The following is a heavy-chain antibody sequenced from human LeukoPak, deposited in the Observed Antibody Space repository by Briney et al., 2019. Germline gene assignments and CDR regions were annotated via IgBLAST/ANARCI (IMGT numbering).Heavy chain of an antibody. CDR1: GLTFSSYG. V-gene: IGHV3-30*02. CDR2: IRYDGSNK. D-gene: IGHD3-3*01. Sequence: VGSLRLSCAASGLTFSSYGMHWVRQAPGKGREGVAFIRYDGSNKYYADSVKGRFTISRDNSKNTLYLQMNSLRAEDTAVYYCAKDLRFLEWYYPNRDAFDIWGQGTMVTVSS. CDR3: AKDLRFLEWYYPNRDAFDI. J-gene: IGHJ3*02.